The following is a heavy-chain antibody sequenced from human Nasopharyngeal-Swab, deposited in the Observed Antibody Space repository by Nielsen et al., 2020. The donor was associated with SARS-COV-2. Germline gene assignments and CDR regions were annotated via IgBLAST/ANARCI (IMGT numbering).Heavy chain of an antibody. Sequence: GGSLRLSCAASGSTFSSYAMTWVRQAPGKGLEWVSSISVNGASTYYAGSVKGRFTISRDNSRNTLYLQLNSLRAEDTAIYYCAKRVAGKYYYMDVWGKGTTVTVSS. CDR2: ISVNGAST. CDR1: GSTFSSYA. V-gene: IGHV3-23*01. CDR3: AKRVAGKYYYMDV. J-gene: IGHJ6*03. D-gene: IGHD3-10*01.